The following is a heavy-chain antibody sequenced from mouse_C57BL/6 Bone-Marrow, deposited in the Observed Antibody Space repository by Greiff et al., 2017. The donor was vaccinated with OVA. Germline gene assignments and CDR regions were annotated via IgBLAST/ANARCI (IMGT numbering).Heavy chain of an antibody. D-gene: IGHD2-4*01. CDR3: ARQRGHDYDVGDY. CDR2: IYPRSGNT. CDR1: GYTFTSYG. V-gene: IGHV1-81*01. J-gene: IGHJ2*01. Sequence: VKLVESGAELARPGASVKLSCKASGYTFTSYGISWVKQRTGQGLEWIGEIYPRSGNTYYNEKFKGKATLTADKSSSTAYMELRSLTSEDSAVYFCARQRGHDYDVGDYWGQGTTLTVSS.